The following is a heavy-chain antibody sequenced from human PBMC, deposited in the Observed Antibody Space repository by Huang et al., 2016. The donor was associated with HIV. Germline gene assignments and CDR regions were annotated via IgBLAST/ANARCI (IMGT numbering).Heavy chain of an antibody. Sequence: QVELVQSGAEVKRPGASVRVSCKAAGYIVTTFGINWVRQARGQGLEWRGGISAYNGNTNYAEKVQGRGTLTRDTSATTAYMELRDVTSADTAVYYCARDHWYPLQNWFDLWGQGTLVTVSS. CDR2: ISAYNGNT. CDR3: ARDHWYPLQNWFDL. D-gene: IGHD1-1*01. CDR1: GYIVTTFG. V-gene: IGHV1-18*01. J-gene: IGHJ5*01.